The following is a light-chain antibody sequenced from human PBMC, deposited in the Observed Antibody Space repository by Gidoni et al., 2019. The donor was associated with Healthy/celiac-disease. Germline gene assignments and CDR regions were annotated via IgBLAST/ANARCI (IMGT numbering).Light chain of an antibody. Sequence: EIVLTQSPGTLSLSPGERATLSCRASQSVSSSYLAWYQQKPGQAPRLLIYGASSRATGIPDRFSGSGSVTDLTLTISRLEPEDFAVYYCQQYGSSPLWAFGQGTKVEIK. CDR3: QQYGSSPLWA. J-gene: IGKJ1*01. CDR2: GAS. V-gene: IGKV3-20*01. CDR1: QSVSSSY.